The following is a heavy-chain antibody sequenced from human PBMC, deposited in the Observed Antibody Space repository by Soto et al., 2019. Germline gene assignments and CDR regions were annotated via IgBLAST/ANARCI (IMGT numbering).Heavy chain of an antibody. Sequence: EVQLVESGGGLVQPGRSLRLSCAASGFIFDDYAMHWVRQAPGKGLEWVSGISWNSGSIGYADSVKSRFTIVRDNVKNSLYLQINSLANEDTALYYCAKCPRSAYQNLYFFDYWGEGTLVTVSS. V-gene: IGHV3-9*01. CDR1: GFIFDDYA. CDR3: AKCPRSAYQNLYFFDY. J-gene: IGHJ4*02. D-gene: IGHD2-2*01. CDR2: ISWNSGSI.